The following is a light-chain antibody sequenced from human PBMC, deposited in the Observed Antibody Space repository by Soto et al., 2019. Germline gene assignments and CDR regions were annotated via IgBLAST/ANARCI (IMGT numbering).Light chain of an antibody. CDR2: ATS. J-gene: IGKJ4*01. V-gene: IGKV3-15*01. Sequence: EIVLTQSPATLSVSPGERATLSCRASQSVGNNFAWYQQKPGQAPRLLIFATSTRATGVPARFSGSGSGTAFTLTISSLQSEDFAVYYCQQYGDWPLTFGGGAKVAIE. CDR1: QSVGNN. CDR3: QQYGDWPLT.